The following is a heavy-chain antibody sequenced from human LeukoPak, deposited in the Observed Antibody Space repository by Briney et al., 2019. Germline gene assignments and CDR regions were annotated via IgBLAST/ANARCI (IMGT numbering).Heavy chain of an antibody. V-gene: IGHV4-39*07. CDR2: IYYSGST. J-gene: IGHJ6*02. CDR3: ARGATNYYGKYYYGMDV. Sequence: SETLSLTCTVSGGSISSSSYYWGWIRQPPGKGLEWIGSIYYSGSTNYNPSLKSRVTISVDTSKNQFSLKLSSVTAADTAVYYCARGATNYYGKYYYGMDVWGQGTTVTVSS. CDR1: GGSISSSSYY. D-gene: IGHD3-10*01.